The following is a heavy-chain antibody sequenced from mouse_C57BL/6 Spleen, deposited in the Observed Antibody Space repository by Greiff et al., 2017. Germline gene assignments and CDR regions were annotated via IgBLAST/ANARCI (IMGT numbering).Heavy chain of an antibody. Sequence: VQLQQSGPELVKPGASVKISCKASGYTFTDYYMNWVKQSHGKSLEWIGDINPNNGGTSYNQKFKGKATLTVDKSSSTAYMELRSLTSEDSAVYYCARSSKDAMDYWGQGTSVTVSS. J-gene: IGHJ4*01. V-gene: IGHV1-26*01. D-gene: IGHD1-3*01. CDR3: ARSSKDAMDY. CDR2: INPNNGGT. CDR1: GYTFTDYY.